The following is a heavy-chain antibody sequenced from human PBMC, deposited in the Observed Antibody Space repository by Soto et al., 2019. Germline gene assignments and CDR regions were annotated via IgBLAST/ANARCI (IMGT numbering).Heavy chain of an antibody. CDR2: IWYDGSNK. CDR3: ARASYCSSTSCYPYYYYGMDV. Sequence: GGSLRLSCAASGFTFSSYGMHWVRQAPGKGLEWVAVIWYDGSNKYYADSAKGRFTISRDNSKNTLYLQMNSLRAEDTAVYYCARASYCSSTSCYPYYYYGMDVWGQGTTVTVSS. CDR1: GFTFSSYG. J-gene: IGHJ6*02. D-gene: IGHD2-2*01. V-gene: IGHV3-33*01.